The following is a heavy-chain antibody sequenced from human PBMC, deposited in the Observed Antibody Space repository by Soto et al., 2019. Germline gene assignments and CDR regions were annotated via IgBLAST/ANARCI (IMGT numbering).Heavy chain of an antibody. CDR3: ARAPEPTTIFGVVRPYFFNH. V-gene: IGHV1-18*01. J-gene: IGHJ4*02. Sequence: ASVKVSCKASGYTFTSYGISWVRQAPGQGLEWMGWISAYNGNTNYAQKLQGRVTMTTDTSTSTAYMELRSLRSDDTAVYYCARAPEPTTIFGVVRPYFFNHWGQGTLVTVSS. CDR1: GYTFTSYG. CDR2: ISAYNGNT. D-gene: IGHD3-3*01.